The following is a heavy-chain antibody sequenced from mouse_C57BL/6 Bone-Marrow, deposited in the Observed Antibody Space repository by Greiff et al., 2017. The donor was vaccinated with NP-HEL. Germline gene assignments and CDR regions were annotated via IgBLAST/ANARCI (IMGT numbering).Heavy chain of an antibody. J-gene: IGHJ2*01. Sequence: VQGVESGAELVKPGASVKISCKASGYAFSSYWMNWVKQRPGKGLEWIGQIYPGDGDTNYNGKFKGKATLTADKSSSTAYMQLSSLTSEDSAVYFCARGGLYYYGSSLFDDWGQGTTLTVSS. CDR1: GYAFSSYW. V-gene: IGHV1-80*01. CDR2: IYPGDGDT. D-gene: IGHD1-1*01. CDR3: ARGGLYYYGSSLFDD.